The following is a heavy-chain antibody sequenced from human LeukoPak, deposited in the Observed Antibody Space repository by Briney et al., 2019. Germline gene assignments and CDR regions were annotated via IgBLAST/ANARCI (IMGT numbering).Heavy chain of an antibody. J-gene: IGHJ2*01. CDR3: ARDGDDSSGYYGWYFDL. CDR2: ISAYNGNT. CDR1: GYTFTSYG. V-gene: IGHV1-18*03. D-gene: IGHD3-22*01. Sequence: ASVKVSCKASGYTFTSYGISWVRQAPGQGLEWMGWISAYNGNTNYAQKLQGRVTMTTDTSTSTAYMELRSLRSDDMAVYYCARDGDDSSGYYGWYFDLWGRGTLVTVSS.